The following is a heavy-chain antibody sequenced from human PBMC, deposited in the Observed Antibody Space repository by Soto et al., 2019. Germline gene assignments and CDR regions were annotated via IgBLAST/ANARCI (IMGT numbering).Heavy chain of an antibody. Sequence: KQSQTLSLTCTVSGGSISSYYWSWIRQPPGKGLEWIGYIYYSGSTNYNPSLKSRVTISADTSKNQFSLKLSSVTAADTAVYYCARHVVLLWFGEVSEFRGEFDYWGQGTLVTVSS. J-gene: IGHJ4*02. V-gene: IGHV4-59*08. CDR1: GGSISSYY. CDR3: ARHVVLLWFGEVSEFRGEFDY. D-gene: IGHD3-10*01. CDR2: IYYSGST.